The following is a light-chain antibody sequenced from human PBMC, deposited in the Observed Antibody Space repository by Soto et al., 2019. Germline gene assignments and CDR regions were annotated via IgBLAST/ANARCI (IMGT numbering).Light chain of an antibody. CDR2: DTT. CDR1: TGTVTSGHY. J-gene: IGLJ2*01. CDR3: LLSFSAADVV. Sequence: QAVVTQEPSLTVSPGGTVTLTCGSSTGTVTSGHYPYWFQQKPGQAPRPLIYDTTNKHSWTPARFSGSLLGGQAALTLSGARAEDEADYYCLLSFSAADVVFGGGTKVTVL. V-gene: IGLV7-46*01.